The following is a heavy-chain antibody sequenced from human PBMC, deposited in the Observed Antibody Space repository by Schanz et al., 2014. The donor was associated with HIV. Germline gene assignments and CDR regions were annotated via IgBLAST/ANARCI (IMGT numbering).Heavy chain of an antibody. J-gene: IGHJ6*02. CDR1: RFTFSRYG. D-gene: IGHD3-10*01. Sequence: QVQLVESGGGVVQPGRSLRLSCAASRFTFSRYGMHWVRQAPGKGLEWVSVIYSGGSTYYADSVKGRFTFSRDNSKNTLYLQMNSLRAEDTAVYHCAKDGAPSGSYSYGMDVWGQGTTVTVSS. V-gene: IGHV3-NL1*01. CDR3: AKDGAPSGSYSYGMDV. CDR2: IYSGGST.